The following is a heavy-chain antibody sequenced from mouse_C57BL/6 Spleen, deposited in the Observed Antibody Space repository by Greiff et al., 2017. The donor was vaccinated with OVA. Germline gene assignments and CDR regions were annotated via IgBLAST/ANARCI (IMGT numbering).Heavy chain of an antibody. Sequence: LVESGAELVRPGTSVKVSCKASGYAFTNYLIEWVKQRPGQGLEWIGVINPGSGGTNYNEKFKGKATLTADKSSSTAYMQLSSLTSEDSAVYFCARGGDYDGAYYFDYWGQGTTLTVSS. CDR2: INPGSGGT. D-gene: IGHD2-4*01. V-gene: IGHV1-54*01. J-gene: IGHJ2*01. CDR1: GYAFTNYL. CDR3: ARGGDYDGAYYFDY.